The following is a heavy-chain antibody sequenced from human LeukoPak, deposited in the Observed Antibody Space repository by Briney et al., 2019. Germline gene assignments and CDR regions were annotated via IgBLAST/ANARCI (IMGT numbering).Heavy chain of an antibody. CDR2: ISYDGSNK. CDR3: AKDRVVVVLDAFDI. Sequence: GGSLRLSCAASGSTFSSYGMHWVRQAPGKGLEWVAVISYDGSNKYYADSVKGRFTISRDNSKNTLYLQMNSLRAEDTAVYYCAKDRVVVVLDAFDIWGQGTMVTVSS. V-gene: IGHV3-30*18. J-gene: IGHJ3*02. D-gene: IGHD3-22*01. CDR1: GSTFSSYG.